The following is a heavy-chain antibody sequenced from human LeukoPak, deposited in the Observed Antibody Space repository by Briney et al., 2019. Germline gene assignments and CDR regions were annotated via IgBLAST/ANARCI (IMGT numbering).Heavy chain of an antibody. V-gene: IGHV3-30*03. Sequence: PGGSLRLSCAASRFTFSTYGMHWVRQAPGKGLEWVAVMSYDGSKKYYADSVKGRFTISRDNSKNTLYLQMNSLRAEDTAVYYCARGKGDGYDYWGQGTLVTVSS. J-gene: IGHJ4*02. CDR1: RFTFSTYG. CDR2: MSYDGSKK. D-gene: IGHD5-24*01. CDR3: ARGKGDGYDY.